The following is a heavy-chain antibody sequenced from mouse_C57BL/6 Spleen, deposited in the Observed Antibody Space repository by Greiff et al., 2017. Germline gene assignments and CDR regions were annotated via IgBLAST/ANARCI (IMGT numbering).Heavy chain of an antibody. CDR1: GYTFTDYY. J-gene: IGHJ3*01. D-gene: IGHD2-3*01. V-gene: IGHV1-26*01. CDR2: INPNNGGT. CDR3: ARDFDDGFAY. Sequence: EVQLQQSGPELVKPGASVKISCKASGYTFTDYYMNWVKQSHGKSLEWIGDINPNNGGTSYNQKFKGKATLTVDKSSSTAYMESRSLTSEDSAVYYCARDFDDGFAYWGQGTLVTVSA.